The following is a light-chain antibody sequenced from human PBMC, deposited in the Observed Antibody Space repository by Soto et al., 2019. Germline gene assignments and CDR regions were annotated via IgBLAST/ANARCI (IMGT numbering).Light chain of an antibody. CDR3: QTWGTGIHVV. CDR2: LNSDGSH. Sequence: QLVLTQSTSASASLGASVKLTCTLSRGHSSYAIAWHQQQPEKGPRYLMKLNSDGSHSKGDGIPDRFSGSSSGAERYLTISSLQSEDEADYYCQTWGTGIHVVFGGGTKLTVL. V-gene: IGLV4-69*01. J-gene: IGLJ2*01. CDR1: RGHSSYA.